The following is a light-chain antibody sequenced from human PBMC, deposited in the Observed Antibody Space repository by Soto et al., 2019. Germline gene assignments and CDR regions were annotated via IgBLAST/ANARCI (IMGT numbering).Light chain of an antibody. Sequence: DIQMTQSPSSLSASVGDRVTITCRTSQSISSYLNWYQQTPGKAPQLLIYAASSLQSGVPSRFSGSGSGTDFTLTISSLQPEDFATYYCQQSYSTPPWTFGQGTKVDI. J-gene: IGKJ1*01. CDR3: QQSYSTPPWT. V-gene: IGKV1-39*01. CDR1: QSISSY. CDR2: AAS.